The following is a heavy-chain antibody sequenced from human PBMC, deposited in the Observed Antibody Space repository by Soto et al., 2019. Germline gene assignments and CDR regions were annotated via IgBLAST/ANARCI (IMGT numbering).Heavy chain of an antibody. J-gene: IGHJ3*02. D-gene: IGHD6-13*01. Sequence: PGGSLRLSCAASGFTFSSYWMSWVRQAPGKGLEWVANIKQDGSEKYYVDSVKGRFTISRDNAKNSLYLQMNSLRAEDTAVYYCARVVSDTSSSPGVGNDDAFDIWGQGTMVTVSS. CDR3: ARVVSDTSSSPGVGNDDAFDI. V-gene: IGHV3-7*01. CDR1: GFTFSSYW. CDR2: IKQDGSEK.